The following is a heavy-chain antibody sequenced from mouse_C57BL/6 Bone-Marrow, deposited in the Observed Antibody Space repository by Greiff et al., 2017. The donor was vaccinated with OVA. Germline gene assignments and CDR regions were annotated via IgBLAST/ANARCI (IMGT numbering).Heavy chain of an antibody. Sequence: VQLQQSGAELARPGASVKLSCKASGYTFTSYGISWVKQRTGQGLEWIGEIYPRSGNTYYNEKFKGKATLTADKSSRTAYMELRSLTSEDSAVYFCAKAYYGSSYDAMDYWGQGTSVTVSS. D-gene: IGHD1-1*01. CDR2: IYPRSGNT. V-gene: IGHV1-81*01. CDR1: GYTFTSYG. J-gene: IGHJ4*01. CDR3: AKAYYGSSYDAMDY.